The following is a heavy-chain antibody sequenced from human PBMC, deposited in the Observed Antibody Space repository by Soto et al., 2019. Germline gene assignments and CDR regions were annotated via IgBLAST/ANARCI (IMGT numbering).Heavy chain of an antibody. CDR2: INHLETT. V-gene: IGHV4-30-2*01. Sequence: TSETLSLTCTVSGASITFGGYSWSWIRRTPGKGLEWIGYINHLETTFYNPSFESRLTLSIDRAKNQFSLKLHSMSTADRAVYFCARGGGSDSFDYWGQGILVTV. CDR1: GASITFGGYS. J-gene: IGHJ4*02. CDR3: ARGGGSDSFDY. D-gene: IGHD1-26*01.